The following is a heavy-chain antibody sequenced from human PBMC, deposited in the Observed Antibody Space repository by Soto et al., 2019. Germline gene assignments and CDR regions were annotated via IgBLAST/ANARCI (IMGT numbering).Heavy chain of an antibody. Sequence: PSETLSLTCTVSGGSISSSSYYWGWIRQPPGKGLEWIGSIYYSGSTYYNPSLKSRVTISVDTSKNQFSLKLSSVTAADTAVYYCARGGYDFWGGYYNYYGMDVWGQGTTVTVSS. D-gene: IGHD3-3*01. CDR2: IYYSGST. CDR3: ARGGYDFWGGYYNYYGMDV. CDR1: GGSISSSSYY. V-gene: IGHV4-39*01. J-gene: IGHJ6*02.